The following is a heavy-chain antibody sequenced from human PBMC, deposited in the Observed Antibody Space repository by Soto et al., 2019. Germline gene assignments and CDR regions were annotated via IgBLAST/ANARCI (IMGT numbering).Heavy chain of an antibody. V-gene: IGHV1-2*02. D-gene: IGHD2-15*01. Sequence: GASVKVSCKASGYTFTGYYMHWVRQAPGQGLEWMGWINPNSGGTNYAQKFQGRVTMTRDTSISTAYVELSRLRSDDTAVYYCAGASSRVSSVVAAYWGQGTLVTVSS. CDR3: AGASSRVSSVVAAY. CDR2: INPNSGGT. J-gene: IGHJ4*02. CDR1: GYTFTGYY.